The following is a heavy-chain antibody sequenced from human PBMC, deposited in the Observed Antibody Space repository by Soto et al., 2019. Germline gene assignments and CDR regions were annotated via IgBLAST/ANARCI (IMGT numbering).Heavy chain of an antibody. V-gene: IGHV3-33*01. CDR2: IWYDGSNK. CDR3: ARASGSWSYVDY. Sequence: QPGGSLRLSCAASGFTFSSYGMHWVRQAPGKGLEWVAVIWYDGSNKYYADSVKGRFTISRDNSKNTLYLQMNSLRAEDTAVYYCARASGSWSYVDYWGQGTLVTVSS. CDR1: GFTFSSYG. D-gene: IGHD3-3*01. J-gene: IGHJ4*02.